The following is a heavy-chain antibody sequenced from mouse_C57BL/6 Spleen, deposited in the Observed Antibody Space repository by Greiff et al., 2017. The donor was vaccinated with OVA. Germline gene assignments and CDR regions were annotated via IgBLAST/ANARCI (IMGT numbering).Heavy chain of an antibody. V-gene: IGHV5-17*01. CDR3: ARPNSGYFDV. CDR1: GFTFSDYG. J-gene: IGHJ1*03. Sequence: EVKLMESGGGLVKPGGSLKLSCAASGFTFSDYGMHWVRQAPEKGLEWVAYISSGSSTIYYADTVKGRFTISRYNAKNTLFLQMTSLRSEDTAMYYCARPNSGYFDVWGTGTTVTVSS. CDR2: ISSGSSTI.